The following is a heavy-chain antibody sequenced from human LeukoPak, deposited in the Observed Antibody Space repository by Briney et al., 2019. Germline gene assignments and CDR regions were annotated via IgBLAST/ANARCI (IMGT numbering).Heavy chain of an antibody. V-gene: IGHV3-23*01. CDR1: GFTFSYYS. J-gene: IGHJ2*01. CDR3: AKALNYWYFDL. Sequence: PGGSLRLSCAASGFTFSYYSMNWVRQAPGKGLEWVSASGGDGGSTYADSVKGRFTISRDNSKNTLYLQMNGLRAEDTATYYCAKALNYWYFDLWGRGNLVTVSS. CDR2: SGGDGGST.